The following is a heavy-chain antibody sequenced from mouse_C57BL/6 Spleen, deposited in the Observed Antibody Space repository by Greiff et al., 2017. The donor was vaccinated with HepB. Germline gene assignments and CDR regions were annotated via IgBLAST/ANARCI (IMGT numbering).Heavy chain of an antibody. V-gene: IGHV3-6*01. D-gene: IGHD1-1*01. J-gene: IGHJ3*01. CDR2: ISYDGSN. Sequence: EVQLQQSGPGLVKPSQSLSLTCSVTGYSITSGYYWNWIRQFPGNKLEWMGYISYDGSNNYNPSLKNRISITRDTSKNQFFLKLNSVTTEDTATYYCARDRYYGSLFAYWGQGTLVTVSA. CDR1: GYSITSGYY. CDR3: ARDRYYGSLFAY.